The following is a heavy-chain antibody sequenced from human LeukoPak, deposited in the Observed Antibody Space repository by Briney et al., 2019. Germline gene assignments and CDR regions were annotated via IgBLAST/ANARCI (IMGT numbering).Heavy chain of an antibody. V-gene: IGHV3-23*01. CDR1: GFTFTSYA. Sequence: PGGSLRLSCVASGFTFTSYAMNWVRQAPGKGLEWVSAISSSGGSTYYADSVKGRFTISRDNSKNTLYLQMNSLRAEDTAVYYCAKDADYGDSFFDYWGQGTLVTVSS. CDR3: AKDADYGDSFFDY. CDR2: ISSSGGST. J-gene: IGHJ4*02. D-gene: IGHD4-17*01.